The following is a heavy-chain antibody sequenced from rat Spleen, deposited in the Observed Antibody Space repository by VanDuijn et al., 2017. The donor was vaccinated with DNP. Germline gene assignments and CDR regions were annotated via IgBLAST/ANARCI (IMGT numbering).Heavy chain of an antibody. V-gene: IGHV5-31*01. CDR2: ITSSGSGT. CDR3: ARHVIYHYTSYEYGGMDV. Sequence: EVQLVESGGGLVQPGRSLKLSCVASGFTFSSYWMYWIRQVPGKGLDWVASITSSGSGTYYPDSVKGRFTISRDNAKSTLYLQMASLRSEDTATYFCARHVIYHYTSYEYGGMDVWGHGTSVTVSS. CDR1: GFTFSSYW. J-gene: IGHJ4*01. D-gene: IGHD1-2*01.